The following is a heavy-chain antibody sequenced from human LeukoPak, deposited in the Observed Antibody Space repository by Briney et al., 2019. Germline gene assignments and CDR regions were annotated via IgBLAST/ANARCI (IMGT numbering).Heavy chain of an antibody. V-gene: IGHV4-59*08. CDR3: ARLTRGGYDGIDV. D-gene: IGHD2-15*01. CDR1: GVSISSYH. CDR2: IYYTGNT. Sequence: PSETLSLTCSVSGVSISSYHLTWIRQPPGKGLEWVGYIYYTGNTNYNPALKRRVTISVDTSKNQLSLKLSSVTAADTAVYYCARLTRGGYDGIDVWGQGTTVTVSS. J-gene: IGHJ6*02.